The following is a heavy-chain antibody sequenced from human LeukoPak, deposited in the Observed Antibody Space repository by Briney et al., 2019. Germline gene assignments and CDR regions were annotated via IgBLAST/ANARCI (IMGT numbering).Heavy chain of an antibody. CDR1: GFTFSSYA. J-gene: IGHJ4*02. D-gene: IGHD6-13*01. Sequence: PGGSLRLSCAASGFTFSSYAMSWVRQAPRKGLEWVSAISGSGGSTYYADSVKGRFTISRDNSKNTLYLQMNSLRAEDTAVYYCAKDRGIAAAHQGGYWGQGTLVTVSS. CDR3: AKDRGIAAAHQGGY. CDR2: ISGSGGST. V-gene: IGHV3-23*01.